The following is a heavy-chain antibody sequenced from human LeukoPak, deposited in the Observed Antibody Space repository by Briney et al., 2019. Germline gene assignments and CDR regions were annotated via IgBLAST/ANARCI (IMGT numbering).Heavy chain of an antibody. CDR3: AREGTEERITMIVVVTPEGAFDI. D-gene: IGHD3-22*01. V-gene: IGHV3-30*04. CDR2: ISYDGSNK. Sequence: GGSLRLSCAASGFTFSSYAMHWVRQAPGKGLECVAVISYDGSNKYYGDSVKGRFTISRDNSKNTLYLQMNSLRAEDTAVYYCAREGTEERITMIVVVTPEGAFDIWGQGTMVTVSS. J-gene: IGHJ3*02. CDR1: GFTFSSYA.